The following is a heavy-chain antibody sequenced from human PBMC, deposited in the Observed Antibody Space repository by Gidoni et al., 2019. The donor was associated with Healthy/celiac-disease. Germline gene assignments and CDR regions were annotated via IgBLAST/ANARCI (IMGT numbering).Heavy chain of an antibody. D-gene: IGHD2-2*01. CDR2: ISSSSSYI. CDR3: AREGYCSSTSCPQAYYGMDV. V-gene: IGHV3-21*01. J-gene: IGHJ6*02. Sequence: EVQLVESGGGLVKPGGSLRLSCAASGFPFSSYSMNWVRQAPGKGLEWVSSISSSSSYIYYADSVKGRFTISRDNAKNSLYLQMNSLRAEDTAVYYCAREGYCSSTSCPQAYYGMDVWGQGTTVTVSS. CDR1: GFPFSSYS.